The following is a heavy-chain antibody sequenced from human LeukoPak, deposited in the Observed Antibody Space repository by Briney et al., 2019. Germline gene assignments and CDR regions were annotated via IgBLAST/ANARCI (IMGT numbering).Heavy chain of an antibody. CDR2: INPSGGST. CDR3: ARDQVVPAAGYYFDY. CDR1: GYTFTTYY. V-gene: IGHV1-46*04. J-gene: IGHJ4*02. D-gene: IGHD2-2*01. Sequence: ASVKVSCKASGYTFTTYYMHWVRQAPGQGLEWMGIINPSGGSTSYAQKLQGRVTMTRDTSTSTVYMELSSLRSEDTAVYYCARDQVVPAAGYYFDYWGQGTLVTVSS.